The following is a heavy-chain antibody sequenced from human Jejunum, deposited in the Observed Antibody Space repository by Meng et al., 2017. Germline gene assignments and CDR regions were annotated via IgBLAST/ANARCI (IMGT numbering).Heavy chain of an antibody. J-gene: IGHJ5*02. D-gene: IGHD2/OR15-2a*01. CDR1: WGSISNTNW. V-gene: IGHV4-4*03. CDR3: ARDLLDPNIAATGWFDP. Sequence: GHSQASGPGSVNPPVTLSHTLAVSWGSISNTNWWSWLRQPPGKRLEWIGEISHTGRINYNPSLKSRVTMSLDKSKNQFSLDLTSVTGADTAVYYCARDLLDPNIAATGWFDPWGQGTLVTVSS. CDR2: ISHTGRI.